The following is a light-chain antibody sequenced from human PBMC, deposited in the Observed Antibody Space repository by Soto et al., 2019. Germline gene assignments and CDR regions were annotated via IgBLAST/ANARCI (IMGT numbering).Light chain of an antibody. CDR2: YIS. Sequence: EIVMTHSAATLSVSQGETASLSCRASQSAGNFLAWYQQKPGQAPRLLIYYISTRATGIPARFSGSGSGTEFTLTINSLQSEDSAVYYCQQHNQWPITFGQGTRLAIK. CDR1: QSAGNF. V-gene: IGKV3D-15*01. J-gene: IGKJ5*01. CDR3: QQHNQWPIT.